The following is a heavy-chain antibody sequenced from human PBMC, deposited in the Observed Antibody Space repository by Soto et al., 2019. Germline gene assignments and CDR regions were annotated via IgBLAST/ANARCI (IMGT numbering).Heavy chain of an antibody. CDR3: AKGVVYFDESGVYCSSTSCHLIDY. J-gene: IGHJ4*02. V-gene: IGHV3-23*01. Sequence: EVQLLESGGGLVQPGGSLRLSCAASGFTFSSYAMSWVRQAPGKGLEWVSAISGSGGSTYYADSVKGRFTISRDNSKNTLYLQMNSLRAEDTAVYYCAKGVVYFDESGVYCSSTSCHLIDYWGQGTLVTVSS. CDR2: ISGSGGST. CDR1: GFTFSSYA. D-gene: IGHD2-2*01.